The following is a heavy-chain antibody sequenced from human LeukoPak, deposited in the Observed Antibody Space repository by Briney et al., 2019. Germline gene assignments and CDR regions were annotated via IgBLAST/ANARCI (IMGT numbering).Heavy chain of an antibody. CDR2: INQDRSEI. D-gene: IGHD6-19*01. CDR3: ARDYGLAGLFWYFDL. V-gene: IGHV3-7*03. CDR1: GFTFSSYW. J-gene: IGHJ2*01. Sequence: GGSLRLSCAASGFTFSSYWMTWVRQAPGKGLEWVANINQDRSEIYYMDSVKGRFTISRDSAKNSLYLEMNSLRGEDTAVYYCARDYGLAGLFWYFDLWGRGTLVTVSS.